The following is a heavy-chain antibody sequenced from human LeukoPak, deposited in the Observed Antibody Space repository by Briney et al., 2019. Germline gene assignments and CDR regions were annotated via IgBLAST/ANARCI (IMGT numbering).Heavy chain of an antibody. J-gene: IGHJ3*02. D-gene: IGHD3-22*01. CDR3: ARDPYSYDSSGAFDI. CDR1: GGSISSYY. CDR2: IYTSGST. Sequence: SSETLSLTCTVSGGSISSYYWSWIRQPAGKGLEWIGRIYTSGSTNYNPSLKSRVTISVDTSKNQFSLKLSSVTAADTAVYFCARDPYSYDSSGAFDIWGQGTMVTVSS. V-gene: IGHV4-4*07.